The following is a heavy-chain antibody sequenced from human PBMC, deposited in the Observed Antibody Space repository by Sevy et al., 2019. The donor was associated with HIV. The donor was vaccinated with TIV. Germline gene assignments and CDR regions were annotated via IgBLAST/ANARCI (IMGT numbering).Heavy chain of an antibody. CDR2: ISSSGSTI. Sequence: GGSLRLSCAASGFTFSDYYMSWIRQAPGKGLEWVSYISSSGSTIYYADSVKGRFTISRDNAKNSLYLQMNSLSAEDTAVYYCARDHSIAARGWFDPWGQGTLVTVSS. CDR3: ARDHSIAARGWFDP. D-gene: IGHD6-6*01. V-gene: IGHV3-11*01. J-gene: IGHJ5*02. CDR1: GFTFSDYY.